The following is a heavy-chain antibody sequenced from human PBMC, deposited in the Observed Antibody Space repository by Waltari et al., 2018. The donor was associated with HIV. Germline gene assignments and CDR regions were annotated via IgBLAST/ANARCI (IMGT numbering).Heavy chain of an antibody. CDR3: SRGYCQNDLRGLFDL. V-gene: IGHV1-2*06. CDR1: GYSFTGHY. D-gene: IGHD1-26*01. Sequence: QVHLVQSGAEVKKPGASVKVSCKASGYSFTGHYIPWVGLAPGHGLGGRGLSNPKRGVPHYPKKSQGSVTMAQETANSTAYMDLTRLTSNDTAVYYCSRGYCQNDLRGLFDLWGRGTLVTVSS. J-gene: IGHJ2*01. CDR2: SNPKRGVP.